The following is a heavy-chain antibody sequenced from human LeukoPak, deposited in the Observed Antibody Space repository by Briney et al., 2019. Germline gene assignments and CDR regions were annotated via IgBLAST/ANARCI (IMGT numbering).Heavy chain of an antibody. CDR1: GFTFSSYA. J-gene: IGHJ3*02. Sequence: GGSLRLSCAASGFTFSSYAMGWVRQAPGKGLEWVSIFSGSSSNTYYADSVKGRFTISRDNAKNSLYLQMNSLRAEDTAVYYCARAGGIADAFDIWGQGTMVTVSS. CDR2: FSGSSSNT. D-gene: IGHD6-13*01. CDR3: ARAGGIADAFDI. V-gene: IGHV3-21*01.